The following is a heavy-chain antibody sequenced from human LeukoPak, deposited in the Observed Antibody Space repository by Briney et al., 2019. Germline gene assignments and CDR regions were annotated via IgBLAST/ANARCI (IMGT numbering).Heavy chain of an antibody. Sequence: VASVKVSCKASGYTFTSYGISWVRQAPGQGLEWMGWINPNTGVTNYAQKFQGRVTLTRDTSIITAYMELTRLRSDDTAMYYCARDRTTVTTGYYGMDVWGQGTTLTVSS. V-gene: IGHV1-2*02. D-gene: IGHD4-17*01. CDR3: ARDRTTVTTGYYGMDV. CDR1: GYTFTSYG. CDR2: INPNTGVT. J-gene: IGHJ6*02.